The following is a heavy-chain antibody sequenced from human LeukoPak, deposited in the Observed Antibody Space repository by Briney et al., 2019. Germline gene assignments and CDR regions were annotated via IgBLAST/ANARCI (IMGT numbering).Heavy chain of an antibody. CDR1: GGTLSSYA. J-gene: IGHJ4*02. D-gene: IGHD1-26*01. Sequence: SVTVSCKASGGTLSSYAISWVRQAPGQGLEWMGRIILFLGSANYAQKFQGRVTITADKSTSTAYMDLSSLRSDDTAVYYCARALGGDYYWGDYFVSWGRGTLVTVSS. CDR2: IILFLGSA. V-gene: IGHV1-69*04. CDR3: ARALGGDYYWGDYFVS.